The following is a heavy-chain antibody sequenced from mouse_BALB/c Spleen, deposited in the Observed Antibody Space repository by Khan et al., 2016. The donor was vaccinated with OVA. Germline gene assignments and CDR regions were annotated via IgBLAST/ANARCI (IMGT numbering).Heavy chain of an antibody. D-gene: IGHD3-1*01. Sequence: QVQLKQSGAELVRPGTSVKMSCKAAGYTFTNYWIGWVKQRPGHGLEWIGDIFPGGGYTNYTEKFKGKATLTADTSSSTAYMQLSSLTSEDSAIYYWARRGAARATWDYCDYWGQGTTLTVSS. CDR3: ARRGAARATWDYCDY. V-gene: IGHV1-63*02. CDR1: GYTFTNYW. CDR2: IFPGGGYT. J-gene: IGHJ2*01.